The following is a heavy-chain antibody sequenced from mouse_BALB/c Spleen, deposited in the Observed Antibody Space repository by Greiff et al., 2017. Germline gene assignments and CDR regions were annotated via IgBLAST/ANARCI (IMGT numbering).Heavy chain of an antibody. V-gene: IGHV2-6-7*01. Sequence: QVQLKESGPGLVAPSQSLSITCTVSGFSLTGYGVNWVRQPPGKGLEWLGMIWGDGSTDYNSALKSRLSISKDNSKSQVFLKMNSLQTDDTARYYCARDGPYYDGYYVYAMDYWGQGTSVTVSS. CDR3: ARDGPYYDGYYVYAMDY. J-gene: IGHJ4*01. D-gene: IGHD2-3*01. CDR2: IWGDGST. CDR1: GFSLTGYG.